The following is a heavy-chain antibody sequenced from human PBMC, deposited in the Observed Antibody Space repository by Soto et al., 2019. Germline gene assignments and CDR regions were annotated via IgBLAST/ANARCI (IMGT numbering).Heavy chain of an antibody. D-gene: IGHD4-17*01. Sequence: ASETLSLTCTVSGGSVISGSYYWSWIRQPPGKGLEWIGYIYYSGSTNYNPSLKSRVTISVDTSKNQFSLKLSSVTAADTAVYYCARDPNYGDKGHDAFDIWGQGTMLTVSS. J-gene: IGHJ3*02. V-gene: IGHV4-61*01. CDR1: GGSVISGSYY. CDR2: IYYSGST. CDR3: ARDPNYGDKGHDAFDI.